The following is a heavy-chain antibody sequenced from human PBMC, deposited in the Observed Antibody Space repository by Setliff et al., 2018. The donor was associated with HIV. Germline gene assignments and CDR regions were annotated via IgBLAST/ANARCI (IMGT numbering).Heavy chain of an antibody. D-gene: IGHD2-21*01. Sequence: GGSLRLSCAVSGLTFSNLWMMWVRQGPVRWPEGVGRIKRKYHGGTADYSASVNVRFTISRDDSKNTDYLRMHGLKIEDTALYYCDTDVPYSGGALNNWGQGTVVTVSS. CDR3: DTDVPYSGGALNN. CDR1: GLTFSNLW. CDR2: IKRKYHGGTA. J-gene: IGHJ3*02. V-gene: IGHV3-15*01.